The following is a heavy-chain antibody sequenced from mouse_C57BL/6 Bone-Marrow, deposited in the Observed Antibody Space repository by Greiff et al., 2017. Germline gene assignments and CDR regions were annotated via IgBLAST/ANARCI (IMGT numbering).Heavy chain of an antibody. CDR1: GFTFSDYG. D-gene: IGHD1-1*01. CDR3: ARCYYGSRGFGC. CDR2: ISNLAYSI. Sequence: EVMLVESGGGLVQPGGSLKLSCAASGFTFSDYGMAWVRQAPRKGPEWVAFISNLAYSIYYADTVTGPFTISRENAKNTRYLEMSSLRSEDTAMYYCARCYYGSRGFGCWGQSTTLTVAS. J-gene: IGHJ2*01. V-gene: IGHV5-15*01.